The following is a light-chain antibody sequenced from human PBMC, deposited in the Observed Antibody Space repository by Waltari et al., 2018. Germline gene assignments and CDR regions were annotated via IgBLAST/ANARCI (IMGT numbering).Light chain of an antibody. CDR1: NLGSKS. J-gene: IGLJ1*01. V-gene: IGLV3-21*03. CDR3: QVWDSNTDQYV. CDR2: DDS. Sequence: SYVLTQPPSVSVAPGKTARITCGGNNLGSKSVHWYQQRPGQAPVLVVFDDSDRPSGIPERFSGSNSGNTATLTISRVEAGDEADSYCQVWDSNTDQYVFGTGTKVTVL.